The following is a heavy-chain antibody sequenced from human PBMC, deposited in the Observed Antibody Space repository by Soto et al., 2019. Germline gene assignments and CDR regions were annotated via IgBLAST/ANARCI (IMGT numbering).Heavy chain of an antibody. CDR2: IYYRGNA. Sequence: PSETLSLTCSVSNDSINSDKYYWGWIRQPPGKGLEWIGSIYYRGNAYYNPSLQTRVTISLDKSKSQFSLKLNSVTAADSAVYFCARLEGLATISYFFDFWGPGALVTSPQ. D-gene: IGHD3-9*01. CDR3: ARLEGLATISYFFDF. CDR1: NDSINSDKYY. J-gene: IGHJ4*02. V-gene: IGHV4-39*01.